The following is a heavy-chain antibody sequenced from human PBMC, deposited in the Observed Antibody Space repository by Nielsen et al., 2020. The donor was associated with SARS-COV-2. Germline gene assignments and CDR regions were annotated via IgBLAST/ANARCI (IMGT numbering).Heavy chain of an antibody. Sequence: GESLKISCEASGFIFNTYGMNWVRQAPGKGLEWISYISDDNTIFYADSVKGRFTISRDNAKNSLDLQMNSLRVEDTAVYYCARDWSRAFDVWGQGTMVTVSS. CDR3: ARDWSRAFDV. V-gene: IGHV3-48*04. J-gene: IGHJ3*01. CDR1: GFIFNTYG. CDR2: ISDDNTI.